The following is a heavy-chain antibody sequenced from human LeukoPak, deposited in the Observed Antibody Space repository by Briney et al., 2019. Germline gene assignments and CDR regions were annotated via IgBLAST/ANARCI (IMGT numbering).Heavy chain of an antibody. J-gene: IGHJ6*02. CDR3: ARDRGYSHFYGKGV. CDR2: ISYDGNNV. CDR1: GFTLSSYA. Sequence: GRSLRLSCAASGFTLSSYAMHWVRQAPGKGLQWVALISYDGNNVIYADSVKGRFTISRDNSKNILFLEMNGLRGDDTSVYYCARDRGYSHFYGKGVWGQGTTVTVSS. V-gene: IGHV3-30-3*01. D-gene: IGHD2-15*01.